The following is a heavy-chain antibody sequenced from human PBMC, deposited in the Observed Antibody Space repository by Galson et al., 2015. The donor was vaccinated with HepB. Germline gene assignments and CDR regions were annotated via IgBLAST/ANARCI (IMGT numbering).Heavy chain of an antibody. J-gene: IGHJ3*01. CDR3: TSLTAMVNFYAFDV. Sequence: SLRLSCAASGLTLGNHWMHWVRQAPGKGLVWVSRINSDGSSTSYADSVKGRFTISRDNARNTLYLQMSSLKAEDTAMYYCTSLTAMVNFYAFDVWGQGTMVTVSS. V-gene: IGHV3-74*01. CDR2: INSDGSST. CDR1: GLTLGNHW. D-gene: IGHD5-18*01.